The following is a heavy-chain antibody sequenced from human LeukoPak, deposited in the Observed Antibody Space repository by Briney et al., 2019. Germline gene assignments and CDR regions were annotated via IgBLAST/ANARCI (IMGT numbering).Heavy chain of an antibody. CDR3: AKVGYGSGSYYDY. D-gene: IGHD3-10*01. CDR1: GFTVSSNY. CDR2: ISGSGGST. V-gene: IGHV3-23*01. Sequence: GGSLRLSCAASGFTVSSNYMSWVRQAPGKGLEWVSAISGSGGSTYYADSVKGRFTISRDNSKNTLYLQMNSLRAEDTAVYYCAKVGYGSGSYYDYWGQGTLVTVSS. J-gene: IGHJ4*02.